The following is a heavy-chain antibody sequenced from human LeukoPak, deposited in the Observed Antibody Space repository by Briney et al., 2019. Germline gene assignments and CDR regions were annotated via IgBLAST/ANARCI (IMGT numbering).Heavy chain of an antibody. V-gene: IGHV4-59*07. Sequence: ADTLSLTCTVSGGSISRYYWSWVRQPPGQGLEWIGYIYYTGNSNYNPSLTSRVTISADTPKSQCSPKWNSVTAADTAVYFCASGPYPAAGTDHHFDYGGKGTLVTVSS. CDR2: IYYTGNS. CDR3: ASGPYPAAGTDHHFDY. CDR1: GGSISRYY. J-gene: IGHJ4*02. D-gene: IGHD6-13*01.